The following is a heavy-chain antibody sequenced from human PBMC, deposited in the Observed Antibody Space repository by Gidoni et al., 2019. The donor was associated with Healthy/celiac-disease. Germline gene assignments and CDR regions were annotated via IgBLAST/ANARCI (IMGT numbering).Heavy chain of an antibody. CDR1: GYTFTGYY. V-gene: IGHV1-2*02. Sequence: QVQLVQSGAEVKKPGASVKVSCNASGYTFTGYYMHWVRQAPGQGLEWMGWINPNSGGTNYAQKFQGRVTMTRDTSISTAYMELSRLRSDDTAVYYCARDAEIIMAAEYYFDYWGQGTLVTVSS. J-gene: IGHJ4*02. CDR3: ARDAEIIMAAEYYFDY. CDR2: INPNSGGT. D-gene: IGHD3-10*01.